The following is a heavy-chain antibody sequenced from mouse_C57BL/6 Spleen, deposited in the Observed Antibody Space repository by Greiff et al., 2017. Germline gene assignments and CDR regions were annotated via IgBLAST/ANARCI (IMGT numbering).Heavy chain of an antibody. CDR2: IRSGSSTI. V-gene: IGHV5-17*01. Sequence: EVQGVESGGGLVKPGASLKLSCAASGFTFSDYGMHWVRQAPEKGLEWVAYIRSGSSTINYADTVKGRFTISRDNAENTLLLQMTSLRSEDTAMYYCARSTTVEVDYWGQGTTLTVSS. J-gene: IGHJ2*01. CDR1: GFTFSDYG. D-gene: IGHD1-1*01. CDR3: ARSTTVEVDY.